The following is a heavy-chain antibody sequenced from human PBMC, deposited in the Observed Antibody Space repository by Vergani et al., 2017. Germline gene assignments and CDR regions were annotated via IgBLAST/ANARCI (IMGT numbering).Heavy chain of an antibody. V-gene: IGHV3-11*04. CDR1: GFTFSDYY. CDR3: ANSPWAYRGYDPLGY. CDR2: ISSSGSTI. J-gene: IGHJ4*02. Sequence: QVQLVESGGGLVKPGGSLRLSCAASGFTFSDYYMSWTRQAPGKGLEWVSYISSSGSTIYYADSVKGRFTISRDNAKNSLYLQMNSLRTEDTAVYYCANSPWAYRGYDPLGYWGPGTLVTVSS. D-gene: IGHD5-12*01.